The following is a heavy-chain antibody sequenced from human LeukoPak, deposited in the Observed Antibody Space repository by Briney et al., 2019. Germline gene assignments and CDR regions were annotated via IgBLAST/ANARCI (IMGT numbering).Heavy chain of an antibody. Sequence: PGESLKISCKGSGYSFTSYWIGWVRQMPGKGLEWMGIIYPGDSDTRYSPSFQGQVTISADKSISTAYLQWSSLKASDTAMYYCATNYHDSSGYDWYFDLWGRGTLVTVSS. CDR1: GYSFTSYW. V-gene: IGHV5-51*01. CDR2: IYPGDSDT. D-gene: IGHD3-22*01. J-gene: IGHJ2*01. CDR3: ATNYHDSSGYDWYFDL.